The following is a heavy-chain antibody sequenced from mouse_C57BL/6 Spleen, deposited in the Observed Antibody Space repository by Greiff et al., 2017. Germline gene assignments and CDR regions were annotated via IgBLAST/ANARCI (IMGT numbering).Heavy chain of an antibody. J-gene: IGHJ4*01. CDR3: ARSRYYGSSTRVYYAMCY. CDR2: IYPGDGDT. V-gene: IGHV1-82*01. CDR1: GYAFSSSW. Sequence: SGPELVKPGASVKISCKASGYAFSSSWMNWVKQRPGKGLEWIGRIYPGDGDTNYNGKFKGKATLTADKSSSTAYMQLSSQTSEVSAVYFCARSRYYGSSTRVYYAMCYWGQGTSVTV. D-gene: IGHD1-1*01.